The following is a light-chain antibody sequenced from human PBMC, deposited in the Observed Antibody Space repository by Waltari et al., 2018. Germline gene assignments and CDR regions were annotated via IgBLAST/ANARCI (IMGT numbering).Light chain of an antibody. CDR2: AAS. J-gene: IGKJ2*01. CDR3: LQDYLYAYT. Sequence: AIQMTQSPSSLSASIGDRVTITCRASQPISGGLGWYQQKPGNAPKLLIFAASNLQSGVPTGFAGSGFGTDFVLTISSLQPEDFATYYCLQDYLYAYTFGQGTKLEIK. CDR1: QPISGG. V-gene: IGKV1-6*01.